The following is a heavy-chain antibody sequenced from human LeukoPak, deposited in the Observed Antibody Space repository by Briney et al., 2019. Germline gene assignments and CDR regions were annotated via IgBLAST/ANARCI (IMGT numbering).Heavy chain of an antibody. Sequence: GGSLRHSCTASGFTFSNYAMSWVRQAPGKGLQWVSAISGSGGNKYSADSVKGRFIISRDNSKNTLYLQMNSLRAEDTAVYYCATRPYGDYFDYWGQGTLVTVS. V-gene: IGHV3-23*01. CDR2: ISGSGGNK. D-gene: IGHD4-17*01. J-gene: IGHJ4*02. CDR1: GFTFSNYA. CDR3: ATRPYGDYFDY.